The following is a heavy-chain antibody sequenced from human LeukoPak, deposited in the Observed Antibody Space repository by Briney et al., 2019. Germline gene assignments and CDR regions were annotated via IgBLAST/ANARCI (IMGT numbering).Heavy chain of an antibody. J-gene: IGHJ4*02. Sequence: SETLSLTCAVYGGSFSGYYWSWIRQPPGKGLEWIGEINHSGSTNYNPSLKSGVTISVDTSKNQFSLKLSSVTAADTAVYYCARGRYSSSWSPVGGFDYWGQGTLVTVSS. D-gene: IGHD6-13*01. CDR3: ARGRYSSSWSPVGGFDY. CDR2: INHSGST. CDR1: GGSFSGYY. V-gene: IGHV4-34*01.